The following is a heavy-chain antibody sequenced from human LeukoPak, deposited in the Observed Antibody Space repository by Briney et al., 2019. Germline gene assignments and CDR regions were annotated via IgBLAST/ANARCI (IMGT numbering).Heavy chain of an antibody. CDR1: GGTFSSYA. CDR3: ARDPFPGQWLVLGYFDY. V-gene: IGHV1-69*05. Sequence: GASVKVSYKASGGTFSSYAISWVRQAPGQGLEWMGRIIPIFGTANYAQKFQGRVTITTDESTSTAYMELSSLRSEDTAVYYCARDPFPGQWLVLGYFDYWGPGTLVTVSS. D-gene: IGHD6-19*01. CDR2: IIPIFGTA. J-gene: IGHJ4*02.